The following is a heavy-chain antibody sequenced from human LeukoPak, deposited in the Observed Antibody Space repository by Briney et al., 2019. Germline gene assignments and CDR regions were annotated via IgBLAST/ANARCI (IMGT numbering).Heavy chain of an antibody. D-gene: IGHD2-15*01. V-gene: IGHV3-11*01. CDR3: ARDLRRSSHIVVVVAAHDY. CDR2: ISSSGSTI. Sequence: GGSLRLSCAASGLTFSDYYMSWIRQAPGKGLEWVSYISSSGSTIYYADSVKGRFTISRDNAKNSLYLQMNSLRAEDTAVYYCARDLRRSSHIVVVVAAHDYWGQGTLVTVSS. J-gene: IGHJ4*02. CDR1: GLTFSDYY.